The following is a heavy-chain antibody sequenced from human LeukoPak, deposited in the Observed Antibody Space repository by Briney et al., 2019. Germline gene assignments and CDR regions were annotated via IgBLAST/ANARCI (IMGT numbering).Heavy chain of an antibody. D-gene: IGHD6-19*01. CDR1: GYTFTSYA. Sequence: GASVKVSCKASGYTFTSYAISWVRQAPGQGLEWMGDISAHNGTTNSAQKFQGRVTMTTDTSTSTAYMELRSLRSDDTAVYYCARVVAVAGLDYWGQGELVTVSS. J-gene: IGHJ4*02. CDR3: ARVVAVAGLDY. CDR2: ISAHNGTT. V-gene: IGHV1-18*01.